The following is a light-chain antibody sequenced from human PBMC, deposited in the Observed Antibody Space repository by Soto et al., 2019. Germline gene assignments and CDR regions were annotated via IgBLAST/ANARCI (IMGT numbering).Light chain of an antibody. Sequence: QSALTQPASVSGSPGQSITISCTGTSSDIGTYNYVSWYQQHPGQAPKLMIYDVSNRPSGVSDRFSGSKSGNTASLTISGLQAEDEAVYYCYSCSRSSGTRYVFGTGTKLTVL. CDR1: SSDIGTYNY. J-gene: IGLJ1*01. CDR2: DVS. V-gene: IGLV2-14*03. CDR3: YSCSRSSGTRYV.